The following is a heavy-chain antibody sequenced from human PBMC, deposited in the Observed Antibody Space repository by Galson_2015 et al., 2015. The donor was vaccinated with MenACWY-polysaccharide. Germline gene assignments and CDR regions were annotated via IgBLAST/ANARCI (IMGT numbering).Heavy chain of an antibody. Sequence: PALVKPTQTLTLTCTFSGFSLTTGGVGVGWLRQPPGKALEWLALVYWNADKHYSPSLKSSLTITKETSKNQAVLTMTNMDPVDTATYFCARSRGGILVPFDYWGQGTLVTVSS. CDR2: VYWNADK. D-gene: IGHD3-16*01. CDR3: ARSRGGILVPFDY. V-gene: IGHV2-5*01. J-gene: IGHJ4*02. CDR1: GFSLTTGGVG.